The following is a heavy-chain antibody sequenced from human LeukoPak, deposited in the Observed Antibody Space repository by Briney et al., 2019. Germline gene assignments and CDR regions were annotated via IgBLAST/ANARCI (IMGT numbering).Heavy chain of an antibody. D-gene: IGHD5-18*01. V-gene: IGHV3-21*01. Sequence: GGSLRLSCAASGFTFSSYSMNWVRQAPGKGLEWVSSISSSSSYIYYADSVKGRFTISRDNAKNSLYLQMNSPRAEDTAVYYCARGAGYSYGSYYYYYMDVWGKGTTVTVSS. CDR2: ISSSSSYI. CDR1: GFTFSSYS. J-gene: IGHJ6*03. CDR3: ARGAGYSYGSYYYYYMDV.